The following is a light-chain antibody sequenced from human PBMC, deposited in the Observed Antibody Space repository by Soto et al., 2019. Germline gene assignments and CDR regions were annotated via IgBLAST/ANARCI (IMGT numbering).Light chain of an antibody. V-gene: IGKV3-20*01. CDR2: AAA. CDR3: QQYGTSPTT. Sequence: EIVLTQSPGTLSLSPGERATLSCRASQSVSSTFFAWYQKNPGQDFRLLIYAAASRATGISDRFSGSGSGTDFTLNISRLEPEDFSVYYGQQYGTSPTTFGQGTKLAIK. J-gene: IGKJ2*01. CDR1: QSVSSTF.